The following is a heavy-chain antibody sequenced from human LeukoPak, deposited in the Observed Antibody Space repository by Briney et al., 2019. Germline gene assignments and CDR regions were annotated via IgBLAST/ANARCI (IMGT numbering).Heavy chain of an antibody. CDR1: GYTFTIFH. CDR2: INPSDGST. CDR3: ARESTFRLLRNVSDI. Sequence: GASVKVSCKASGYTFTIFHIHWVRQAPGQGLEWMGMINPSDGSTNYAQKFQGRVTMTSDTSTSTVAMDLSSLRSDDTAVCYCARESTFRLLRNVSDIWGQGTMVTVSS. V-gene: IGHV1-46*01. J-gene: IGHJ3*02. D-gene: IGHD5-12*01.